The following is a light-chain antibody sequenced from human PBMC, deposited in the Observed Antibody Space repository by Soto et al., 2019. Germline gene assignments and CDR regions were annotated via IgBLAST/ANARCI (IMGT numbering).Light chain of an antibody. CDR3: GSYTSSSTLYV. CDR2: EVS. Sequence: QSALTQPASVSGSPGQSITISCTGTSSDVGGYNYVSWYQQHPGKAPKLMIYEVSNRPSGVSNRFSGSKSGNTASLTISGLQAEDEADYYCGSYTSSSTLYVFGTGTKVT. J-gene: IGLJ1*01. V-gene: IGLV2-14*01. CDR1: SSDVGGYNY.